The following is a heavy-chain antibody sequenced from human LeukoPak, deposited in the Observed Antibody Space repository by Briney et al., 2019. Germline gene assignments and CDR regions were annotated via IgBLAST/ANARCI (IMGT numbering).Heavy chain of an antibody. V-gene: IGHV1-2*02. CDR1: GYTVTGHY. D-gene: IGHD5-18*01. Sequence: GAAVKVSCKASGYTVTGHYLHWVRQAPGQGLEWMGWINPNSGGTSYAQKFQGRVTMTRDTSINTAYMELNSLTSDDTAMYYCAKDAYSGFTSSYNMDSWGQGTLVTVSS. CDR2: INPNSGGT. CDR3: AKDAYSGFTSSYNMDS. J-gene: IGHJ4*02.